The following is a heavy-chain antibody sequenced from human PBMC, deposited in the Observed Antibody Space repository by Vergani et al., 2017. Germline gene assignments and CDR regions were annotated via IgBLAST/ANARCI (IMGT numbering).Heavy chain of an antibody. CDR3: AGEKRVHYYRFDP. D-gene: IGHD3-22*01. CDR2: TWYDGNNK. V-gene: IGHV3-33*01. J-gene: IGHJ5*02. CDR1: GYTFNQYG. Sequence: QAQLVESGGGVVQPGRSLRLSCAASGYTFNQYGMHWVRQAPGKGLEWVAVTWYDGNNKQYALSVKGRFTINRDNSTRTMYLHKNSLRDEDTGVYYCAGEKRVHYYRFDPWGQGTLVTVSS.